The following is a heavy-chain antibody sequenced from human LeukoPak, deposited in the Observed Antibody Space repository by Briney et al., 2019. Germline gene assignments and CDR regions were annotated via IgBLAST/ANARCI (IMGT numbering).Heavy chain of an antibody. CDR3: ASPYGDYVGLAY. CDR1: GGSISSYY. J-gene: IGHJ4*02. CDR2: IYYSGST. V-gene: IGHV4-59*01. D-gene: IGHD4-17*01. Sequence: SETLSLTCTVSGGSISSYYWSWIRQPPGKGLEWIGYIYYSGSTNYNPSLKSRVTISVDTSKNQFSLKLSSVTAADTAVYYCASPYGDYVGLAYWGQGTLVTASS.